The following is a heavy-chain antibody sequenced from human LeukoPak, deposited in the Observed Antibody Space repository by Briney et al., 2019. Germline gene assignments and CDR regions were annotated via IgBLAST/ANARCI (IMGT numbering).Heavy chain of an antibody. CDR2: ISWNSGSI. Sequence: GGSLRLSCAASGWMHWVRQAPGKGLEWVSGISWNSGSIGYADSVKGRFTISRDNAKNSLYLQMNSLRAEDMALYYCAKGRGYSGYESFDYWGQGTLVTVSS. V-gene: IGHV3-9*03. CDR3: AKGRGYSGYESFDY. J-gene: IGHJ4*02. CDR1: GW. D-gene: IGHD5-12*01.